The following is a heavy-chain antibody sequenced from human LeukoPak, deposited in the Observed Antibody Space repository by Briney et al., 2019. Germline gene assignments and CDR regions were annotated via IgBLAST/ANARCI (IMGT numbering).Heavy chain of an antibody. J-gene: IGHJ3*02. CDR3: ARTSYYYDSSGPLLAFDI. CDR1: GGSISSSSYY. Sequence: PSETLSLTCTVSGGSISSSSYYWGWIRQPPGKGLEWIGSIYYSGSTYYNPSLKSRVTISVDTSKNQFSLKLSSVTAADTAVYYCARTSYYYDSSGPLLAFDIWGQGTMVTVSS. CDR2: IYYSGST. D-gene: IGHD3-22*01. V-gene: IGHV4-39*07.